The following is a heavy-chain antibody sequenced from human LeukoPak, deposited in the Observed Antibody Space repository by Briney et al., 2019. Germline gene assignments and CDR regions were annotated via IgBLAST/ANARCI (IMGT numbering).Heavy chain of an antibody. D-gene: IGHD1-14*01. CDR3: ARDQGITYNWFDP. CDR2: ISSSSTTI. J-gene: IGHJ5*02. CDR1: GFTFSTYS. Sequence: PGGSLRLSCAASGFTFSTYSMNWVRQAPGKGLEWVSYISSSSTTIYYADSVKGRFTISRDNAKNSLYLQMNSLREEDTAVYYCARDQGITYNWFDPWGQGTLVTVSS. V-gene: IGHV3-48*02.